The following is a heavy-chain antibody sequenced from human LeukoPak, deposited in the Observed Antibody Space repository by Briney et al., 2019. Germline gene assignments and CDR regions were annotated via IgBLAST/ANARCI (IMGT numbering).Heavy chain of an antibody. CDR3: ARRIGGYYDSSGSPNWFDP. J-gene: IGHJ5*02. CDR1: GGTFSSYA. V-gene: IGHV1-69*13. Sequence: SVKVSCKASGGTFSSYAISWVRQAPGQGLEWMGGIIPIFGTANYAQKFQGRVTITADESTSTAYMELSSLRSEDTAVYYCARRIGGYYDSSGSPNWFDPWGQGTLVTVSS. D-gene: IGHD3-22*01. CDR2: IIPIFGTA.